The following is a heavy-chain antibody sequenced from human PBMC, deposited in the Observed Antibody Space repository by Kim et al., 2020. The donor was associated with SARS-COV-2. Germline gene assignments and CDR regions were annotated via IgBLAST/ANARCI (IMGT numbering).Heavy chain of an antibody. J-gene: IGHJ5*01. CDR1: GGSISYSY. CDR2: IYYSGST. Sequence: SETLSLTCTVSGGSISYSYLSWIRQPPGKGLEWIGYIYYSGSTKYNPSFKSRVTIFSDTSKNQSFLKLSSVTAADTAAYYCSRHALGESLNWFASSGQGT. D-gene: IGHD3-10*01. CDR3: SRHALGESLNWFAS. V-gene: IGHV4-59*08.